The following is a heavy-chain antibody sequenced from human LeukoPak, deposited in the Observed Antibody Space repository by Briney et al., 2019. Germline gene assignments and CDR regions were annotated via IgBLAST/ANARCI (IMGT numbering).Heavy chain of an antibody. V-gene: IGHV4-59*01. CDR1: GGSISSYY. CDR2: ISYSGST. CDR3: AREGQWLADWFDP. D-gene: IGHD6-19*01. Sequence: SETLSLTCTVSGGSISSYYWSWIRQPPGKGMEWTGDISYSGSTNYNPSLKSRVTISIDTSKNQFSLKLTSVTAADTAVYYCAREGQWLADWFDPWGQGTLVTVSS. J-gene: IGHJ5*02.